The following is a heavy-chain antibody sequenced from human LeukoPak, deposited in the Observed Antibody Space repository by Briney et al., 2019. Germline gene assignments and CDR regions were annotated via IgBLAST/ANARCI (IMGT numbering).Heavy chain of an antibody. CDR1: GFSFSGHW. CDR3: ARDAVDTANAV. Sequence: GGSLRLSCAASGFSFSGHWMHWARQLPGKGLVWVSRISPTGSTTSYADSVKGRFTVSRDNAKNTLYLQMNSLRAEDTAVYYCARDAVDTANAVWGQGTTVTVSS. CDR2: ISPTGSTT. V-gene: IGHV3-74*01. J-gene: IGHJ6*02. D-gene: IGHD5-18*01.